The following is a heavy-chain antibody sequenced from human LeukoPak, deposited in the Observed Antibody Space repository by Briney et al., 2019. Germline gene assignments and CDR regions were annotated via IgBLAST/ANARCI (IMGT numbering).Heavy chain of an antibody. V-gene: IGHV1-18*04. D-gene: IGHD3-9*01. J-gene: IGHJ4*02. CDR2: ISAYNGNT. CDR3: AREDYDILTGYYFFDY. CDR1: GYTFTSYG. Sequence: ASVKVSCKASGYTFTSYGTSWVRQAPGQGLEWMGWISAYNGNTNYAQKLQGRVTMTTDTSTSTAYMELRSLRSDDTAVYYCAREDYDILTGYYFFDYWGQGTLVTVSS.